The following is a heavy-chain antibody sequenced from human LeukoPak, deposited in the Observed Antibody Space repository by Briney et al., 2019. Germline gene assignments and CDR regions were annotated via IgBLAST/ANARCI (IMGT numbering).Heavy chain of an antibody. Sequence: ASVKVSCKASGYTFTSYDINWVRQATGQGLEWMGWMNPNSGNTGYAQKFQGRVTITRNTSISTAYMELRSLRPDDTAVYYCASFGEGAGAFDIWGQGTMVTVSS. V-gene: IGHV1-8*03. CDR1: GYTFTSYD. D-gene: IGHD3-10*01. CDR2: MNPNSGNT. J-gene: IGHJ3*02. CDR3: ASFGEGAGAFDI.